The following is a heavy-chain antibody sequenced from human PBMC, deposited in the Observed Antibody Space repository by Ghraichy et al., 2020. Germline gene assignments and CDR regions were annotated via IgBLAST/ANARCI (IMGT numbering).Heavy chain of an antibody. CDR2: IYYSGST. J-gene: IGHJ5*02. CDR1: GGSISSSSYY. V-gene: IGHV4-39*01. D-gene: IGHD2-8*01. CDR3: ARHRDIVLILGFDP. Sequence: SETLSLTCTVSGGSISSSSYYWGWIRQPPGKGLEWIGSIYYSGSTYYNPSLKSRVTISVDTSKNQFSLKLSSVTAADTAVYYCARHRDIVLILGFDPWGQGTLVTVSS.